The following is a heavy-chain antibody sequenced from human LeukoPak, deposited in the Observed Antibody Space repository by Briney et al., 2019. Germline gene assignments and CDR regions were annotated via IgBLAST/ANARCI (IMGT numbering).Heavy chain of an antibody. Sequence: PGGSLRLSCAASGFTFSDYYMSWIRQAPGKGLEWVSYISSSGSTIYYADSVKGRFTISRDNAKNSLYLQMNSLRAEDTAVYYRARDPYQYCSSTSCYQGWFDPWGQGTLVTVSS. CDR2: ISSSGSTI. CDR3: ARDPYQYCSSTSCYQGWFDP. D-gene: IGHD2-2*01. CDR1: GFTFSDYY. V-gene: IGHV3-11*01. J-gene: IGHJ5*02.